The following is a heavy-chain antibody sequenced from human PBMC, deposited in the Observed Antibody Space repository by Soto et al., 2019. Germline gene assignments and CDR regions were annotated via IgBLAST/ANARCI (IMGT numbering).Heavy chain of an antibody. CDR3: NTDSAYRRSSLYFDY. D-gene: IGHD6-6*01. V-gene: IGHV3-15*01. CDR1: GFTFSNAW. J-gene: IGHJ4*02. CDR2: IKSKTDGGTI. Sequence: EVQLVESGGGLVKPGGSLRLSCAASGFTFSNAWMTWVRQAPGKGLEWVGRIKSKTDGGTIDYAAPVKGRFTVSRDDSETTLYLQMNSLKTEDTAVYYCNTDSAYRRSSLYFDYWGQGTQVTVSS.